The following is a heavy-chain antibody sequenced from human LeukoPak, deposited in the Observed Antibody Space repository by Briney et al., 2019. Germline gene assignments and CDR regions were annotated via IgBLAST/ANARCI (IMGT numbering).Heavy chain of an antibody. J-gene: IGHJ5*02. V-gene: IGHV3-23*01. Sequence: GGSLRLSCAASGLTFSSYAMSWVRQAPGKGLEWVSAISGSGGSTYYADSVKGRFTISRDNSKNTLYLQMNSLRAEDTAVYYCAKVPSYSSGWYKDNWFDPWGQGTLVTVSS. CDR1: GLTFSSYA. CDR2: ISGSGGST. CDR3: AKVPSYSSGWYKDNWFDP. D-gene: IGHD6-19*01.